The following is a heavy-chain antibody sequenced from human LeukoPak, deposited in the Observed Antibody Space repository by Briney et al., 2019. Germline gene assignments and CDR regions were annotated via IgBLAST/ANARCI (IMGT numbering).Heavy chain of an antibody. CDR3: ASFYGSGSSFDY. CDR1: GGSISSYY. D-gene: IGHD3-10*01. Sequence: SETLSLTCTVSGGSISSYYWSWTRQPPGKGLEWIGYIYYSGSTNYNPSLKSRVTISVDTSKNQFSLKLSSVTAADTAVYYCASFYGSGSSFDYWGQGTLVTVSS. CDR2: IYYSGST. J-gene: IGHJ4*02. V-gene: IGHV4-59*01.